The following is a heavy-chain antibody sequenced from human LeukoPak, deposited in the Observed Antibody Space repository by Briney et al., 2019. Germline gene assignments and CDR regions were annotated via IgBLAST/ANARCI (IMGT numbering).Heavy chain of an antibody. Sequence: SETLSLTCTVSDGSISSSSYYWGWIRQSPGKGLEWIGSVFYSGNTFYNPSLKSRVAIFVDTSQSLFSLKLSSVTAADTAVYCCARLVGATDHFDYWGQGTLVTVSS. CDR1: DGSISSSSYY. CDR2: VFYSGNT. CDR3: ARLVGATDHFDY. J-gene: IGHJ4*02. V-gene: IGHV4-39*01. D-gene: IGHD1-26*01.